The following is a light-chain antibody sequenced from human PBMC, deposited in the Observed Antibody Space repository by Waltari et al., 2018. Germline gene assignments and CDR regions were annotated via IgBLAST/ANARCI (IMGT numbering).Light chain of an antibody. CDR3: ASWDDKLNAWV. CDR2: TNN. CDR1: SSNIGDNH. Sequence: QSVVTQPPSASGTPGQRVTISCSGSSSNIGDNHVYWYQQVPGTAPKLLVHTNNDRPSGFPARFTGSKSGTSASLAIYGLRSEDEADYYCASWDDKLNAWVIGGGTRLTVL. J-gene: IGLJ3*02. V-gene: IGLV1-47*01.